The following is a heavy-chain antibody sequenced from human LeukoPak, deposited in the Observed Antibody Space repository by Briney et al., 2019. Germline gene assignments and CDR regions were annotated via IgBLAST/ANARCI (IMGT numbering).Heavy chain of an antibody. J-gene: IGHJ5*02. CDR1: GGSISRSYYY. CDR2: IYYSGNT. D-gene: IGHD4-11*01. Sequence: SETLSLTCSVSGGSISRSYYYWGWIRQPPRKGLEWIGTIYYSGNTSYNPSLKSRVTISVDTSKNQFSLKLSSVTAADTAVYYCARSSTVTNWFDPWGQGTLVTVSS. V-gene: IGHV4-39*07. CDR3: ARSSTVTNWFDP.